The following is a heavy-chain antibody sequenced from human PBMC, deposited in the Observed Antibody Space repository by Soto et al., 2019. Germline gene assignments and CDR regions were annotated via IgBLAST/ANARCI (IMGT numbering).Heavy chain of an antibody. CDR2: INKDGSDT. Sequence: PGGSLRLSCAASGFTLYNYWMQWVRQAPGKGLVWVSRINKDGSDTAYADSVKGRFTISRDNLKNTLYLQMNSLRAEDTAMYYCVRDADRGGDYDVWGQGTMVTVSS. V-gene: IGHV3-74*01. CDR1: GFTLYNYW. CDR3: VRDADRGGDYDV. D-gene: IGHD2-21*02. J-gene: IGHJ3*01.